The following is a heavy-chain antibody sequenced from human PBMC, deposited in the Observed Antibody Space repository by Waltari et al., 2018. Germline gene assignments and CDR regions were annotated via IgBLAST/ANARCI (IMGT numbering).Heavy chain of an antibody. CDR2: VIPIFGTA. CDR1: GGTFSSYA. Sequence: QVQLVQSGAEVKKPGSSVKVSCKASGGTFSSYAISWVRQAPGQGLEWMGGVIPIFGTANYAQKFQGRVTITADESTSTAYMELSSLRSEDTAVYYCAGGVVVPAAITDYYYYGMDVWGQGTTVTVSS. D-gene: IGHD2-2*02. V-gene: IGHV1-69*12. CDR3: AGGVVVPAAITDYYYYGMDV. J-gene: IGHJ6*02.